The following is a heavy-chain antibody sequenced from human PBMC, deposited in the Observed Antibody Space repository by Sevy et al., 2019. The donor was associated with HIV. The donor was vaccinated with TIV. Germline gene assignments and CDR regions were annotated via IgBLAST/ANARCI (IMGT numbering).Heavy chain of an antibody. V-gene: IGHV4-30-4*01. CDR3: ARVSNSPLGGLWFGELSSRGRFDP. J-gene: IGHJ5*02. D-gene: IGHD3-10*01. Sequence: SETLSLTCTVSGGSISSGDYYWSWIRQPPGKGLEWIGYIYYSGNTLYNPSLKSRITISIDTSKNQFSLKLSSVTAAYTAVYYCARVSNSPLGGLWFGELSSRGRFDPWGQGTLVTVSS. CDR2: IYYSGNT. CDR1: GGSISSGDYY.